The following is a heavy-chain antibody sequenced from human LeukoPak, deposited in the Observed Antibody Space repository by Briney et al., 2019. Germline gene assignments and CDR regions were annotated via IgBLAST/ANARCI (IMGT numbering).Heavy chain of an antibody. Sequence: GGSLRLSCAASGFTFSSYSMNWVRQAPGKGLEWVSSISSSSSYIYYADSVKGRFTISRDNAKNSLYLQMNSLRAEDTAVYYCAKIGYCSSTSCRHYYFDYWGQGTLVTVSS. V-gene: IGHV3-21*04. CDR2: ISSSSSYI. CDR1: GFTFSSYS. D-gene: IGHD2-2*01. J-gene: IGHJ4*02. CDR3: AKIGYCSSTSCRHYYFDY.